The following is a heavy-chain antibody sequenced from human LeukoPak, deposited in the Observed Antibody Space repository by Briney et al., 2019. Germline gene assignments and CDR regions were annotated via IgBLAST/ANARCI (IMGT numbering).Heavy chain of an antibody. CDR2: INPNSGGT. D-gene: IGHD3-22*01. J-gene: IGHJ3*02. V-gene: IGHV1-2*02. CDR1: GYTFTGYY. CDR3: ALKYYYDSSGYYFRGAFDI. Sequence: ASVKVSCRASGYTFTGYYIHWVRQAPGQGLEWMGWINPNSGGTNYAQKFQGRVTMTRDTSISTAYMELSRLRSDDTAVYYCALKYYYDSSGYYFRGAFDIWGQGTMVTVSS.